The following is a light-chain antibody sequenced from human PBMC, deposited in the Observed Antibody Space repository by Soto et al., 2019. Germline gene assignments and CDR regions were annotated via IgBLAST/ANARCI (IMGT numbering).Light chain of an antibody. CDR1: QSVISN. V-gene: IGKV3D-15*01. J-gene: IGKJ5*01. CDR2: GAS. Sequence: EIVLTQSPGTLSLSPGERATLSCRASQSVISNFLAWYQQKPGQAPWLLIWGASNRAGGVPDRFSGSGSGTEFTLTISSLQSEDFAVYYCQQYNNWPLFGQGTRLEIK. CDR3: QQYNNWPL.